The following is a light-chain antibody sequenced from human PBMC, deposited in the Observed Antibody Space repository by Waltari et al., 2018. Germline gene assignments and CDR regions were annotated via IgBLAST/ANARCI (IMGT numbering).Light chain of an antibody. CDR3: QQSYITPYT. CDR2: SAS. CDR1: QDVKKF. J-gene: IGKJ2*01. Sequence: DIQMTQSPSSLFASVGDRVTITCRASQDVKKFLNWYQQRPGKAPELLIYSASSLQRGVPSRFSGSGAGSEFTLTISSLQREDLATYYCQQSYITPYTFGPGTPLGIK. V-gene: IGKV1-39*01.